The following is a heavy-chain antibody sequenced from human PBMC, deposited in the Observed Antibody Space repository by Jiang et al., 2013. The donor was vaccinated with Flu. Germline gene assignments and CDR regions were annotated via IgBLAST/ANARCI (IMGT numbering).Heavy chain of an antibody. CDR3: ASGGELNYDFWSGRQNPHDAFDI. J-gene: IGHJ3*02. CDR2: INHSGST. D-gene: IGHD3-3*01. Sequence: SLTCAVYGGSFSGYYWSWIRQPPGKGLEWIGEINHSGSTNYNPSLKSRVTISVDTSKNQFSLKLSSVTAADTAVYYCASGGELNYDFWSGRQNPHDAFDIWGQGTMVTVSS. V-gene: IGHV4-34*01. CDR1: GGSFSGYY.